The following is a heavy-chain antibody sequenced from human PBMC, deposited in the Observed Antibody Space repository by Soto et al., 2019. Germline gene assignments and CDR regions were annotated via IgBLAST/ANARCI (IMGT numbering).Heavy chain of an antibody. V-gene: IGHV3-23*01. CDR3: AKLWQAGEVGGDAFDI. J-gene: IGHJ3*02. D-gene: IGHD7-27*01. CDR2: ISGSGGST. CDR1: GFTFSSYA. Sequence: GGSLRLSCAASGFTFSSYAMSWVRQAPGKGLEWVSAISGSGGSTYYADSVKGRFTISRDNSKNTLYLQMNSLRAEDTAVYYCAKLWQAGEVGGDAFDICDQGTMVTVSS.